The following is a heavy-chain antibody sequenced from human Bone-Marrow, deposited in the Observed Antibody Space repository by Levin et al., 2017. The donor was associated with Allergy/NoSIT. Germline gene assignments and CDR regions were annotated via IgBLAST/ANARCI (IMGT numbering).Heavy chain of an antibody. CDR3: ARDPWRGDQPCSSTSCRKNYYRGMDV. Sequence: GGSLRLSCAASGFTFSSYWMHWVRQAPGKGLVWVSRINSDGSSTSYADSVKGRFTISRDNAKNTLYLQMNSLRAEDTAVYYCARDPWRGDQPCSSTSCRKNYYRGMDVWGQGTTVTVSS. D-gene: IGHD2-2*01. V-gene: IGHV3-74*01. CDR1: GFTFSSYW. J-gene: IGHJ6*02. CDR2: INSDGSST.